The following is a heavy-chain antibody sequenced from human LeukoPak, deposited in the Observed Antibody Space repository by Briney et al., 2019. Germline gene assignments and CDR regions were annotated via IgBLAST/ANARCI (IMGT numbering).Heavy chain of an antibody. V-gene: IGHV3-23*01. CDR3: VKHSAPVLAAARFDY. J-gene: IGHJ4*02. D-gene: IGHD2-2*01. CDR2: ISGSGGST. Sequence: GGSLRLSCAASGFTFSSYGMSWVRQAPGKGLEWVSAISGSGGSTYYADSVKGRFTISRDNSKNTLYLQMNSLRAEDTALYYCVKHSAPVLAAARFDYWGQGNLVTVSS. CDR1: GFTFSSYG.